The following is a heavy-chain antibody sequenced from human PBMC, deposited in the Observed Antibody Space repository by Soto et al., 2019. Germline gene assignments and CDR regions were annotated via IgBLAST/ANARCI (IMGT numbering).Heavy chain of an antibody. CDR3: ARGRYCSGGSCHDACDI. V-gene: IGHV3-53*04. J-gene: IGHJ3*02. CDR2: IYSGGST. CDR1: GFTVSSNY. Sequence: EVQLVESGGGLVQPGGSLRLSCAASGFTVSSNYMSWVRQAPGKGLEWVSVIYSGGSTYYADSVKGRFTISRHNSKNTLYLQMNSLRAEDTAVYYWARGRYCSGGSCHDACDIWGQGTMVTVS. D-gene: IGHD2-15*01.